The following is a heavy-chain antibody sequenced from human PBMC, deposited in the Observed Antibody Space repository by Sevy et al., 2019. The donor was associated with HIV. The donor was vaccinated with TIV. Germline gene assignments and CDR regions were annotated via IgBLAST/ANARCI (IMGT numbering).Heavy chain of an antibody. CDR2: INPDSGGP. CDR1: GYTFTGYY. V-gene: IGHV1-2*02. CDR3: VRDDRDGYFEY. Sequence: KVSYKASGYTFTGYYMHWMRQAPGQGLEWMGWINPDSGGPIYAPKFQGRVTLTRDTSISTAYMDLSRLKSDDTAVYYCVRDDRDGYFEYWGQGTLVTVSS. J-gene: IGHJ4*02.